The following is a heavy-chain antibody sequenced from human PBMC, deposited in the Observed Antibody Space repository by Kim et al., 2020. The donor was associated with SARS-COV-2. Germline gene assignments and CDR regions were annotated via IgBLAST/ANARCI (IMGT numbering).Heavy chain of an antibody. D-gene: IGHD6-19*01. J-gene: IGHJ6*02. Sequence: SETLSLTCGVSGGSISSNNWWSWVRQPPGKGLEWIGDIYHSGTTNYKPSLKSRVTISVDKSKNQLSLNLRSMTAADTAVYYCARPVAGSVWDVWGQGTTVTVSS. CDR1: GGSISSNNW. CDR3: ARPVAGSVWDV. CDR2: IYHSGTT. V-gene: IGHV4-4*02.